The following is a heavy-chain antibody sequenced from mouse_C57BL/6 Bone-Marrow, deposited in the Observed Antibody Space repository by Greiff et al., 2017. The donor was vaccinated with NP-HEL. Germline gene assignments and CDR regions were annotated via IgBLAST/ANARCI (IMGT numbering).Heavy chain of an antibody. CDR3: ARSPSYYYGSTWFAY. D-gene: IGHD1-1*01. CDR2: INPNNGGT. CDR1: GYTFTDYY. V-gene: IGHV1-26*01. J-gene: IGHJ3*01. Sequence: EVQLQQSGPELVKPGASVKISCKASGYTFTDYYMNWVKQSHGKSLEWIGDINPNNGGTSYNQKFKGKATLTVDKSSSTAYMELRSLTSEDSAVYYCARSPSYYYGSTWFAYWGQGTLVTVSA.